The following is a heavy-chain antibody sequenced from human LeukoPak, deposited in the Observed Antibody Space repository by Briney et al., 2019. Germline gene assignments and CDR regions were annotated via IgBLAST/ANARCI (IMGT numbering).Heavy chain of an antibody. Sequence: LRLSCAASGFTFSDHYMDWVRQAPGKGLEWIGEINHSGSTNYNPSLKSRVTISVDTSKNQFSLKLSSVTAADTAVYYCARGGYSYGYGYWGQGTLVTVSS. V-gene: IGHV4-34*01. CDR3: ARGGYSYGYGY. D-gene: IGHD5-18*01. J-gene: IGHJ4*02. CDR2: INHSGST. CDR1: GFTFSDHY.